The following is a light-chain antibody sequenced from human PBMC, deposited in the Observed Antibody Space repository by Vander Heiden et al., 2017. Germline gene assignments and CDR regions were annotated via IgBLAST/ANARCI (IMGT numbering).Light chain of an antibody. CDR2: EVS. CDR1: SSDVGGYNY. Sequence: QSALTQPASVSGSPGHSITISCTGTSSDVGGYNYGSWYQQHPGKAPKLMIYEVSNRPTGVSNRFSGSKSGNTASLTISGLEAEDEADYYCSSYTSSSTLDVFGTGTKVTVL. J-gene: IGLJ1*01. V-gene: IGLV2-14*01. CDR3: SSYTSSSTLDV.